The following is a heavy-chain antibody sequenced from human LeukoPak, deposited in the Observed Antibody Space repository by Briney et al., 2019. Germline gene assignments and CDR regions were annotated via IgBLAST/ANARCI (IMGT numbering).Heavy chain of an antibody. CDR2: IKIVADGATT. V-gene: IGHV3-15*01. Sequence: PGGSLRLSCAASGFTVSSNYMSWVRQAPGKGLEWVGRIKIVADGATTDYGAAVRGRFTISRDDSKNMTYLQMNSLKTEDTAVYYCTPQGLLWGQGTLVTVSS. J-gene: IGHJ4*02. CDR1: GFTVSSNY. CDR3: TPQGLL.